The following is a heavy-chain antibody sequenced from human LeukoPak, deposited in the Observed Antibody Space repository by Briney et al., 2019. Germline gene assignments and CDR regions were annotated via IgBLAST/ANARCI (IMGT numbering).Heavy chain of an antibody. Sequence: PGGSLRLSCAASGFTVSSNYMSWVRQAPGKGLEWVSVIYSCGSTYYADSVKGRFTISRDNAKNTLYLQMNSLRAEDTAVYYCARGDILTGWGYYYMDVWGKGTTVTISS. J-gene: IGHJ6*03. D-gene: IGHD3-9*01. CDR3: ARGDILTGWGYYYMDV. CDR1: GFTVSSNY. CDR2: IYSCGST. V-gene: IGHV3-66*01.